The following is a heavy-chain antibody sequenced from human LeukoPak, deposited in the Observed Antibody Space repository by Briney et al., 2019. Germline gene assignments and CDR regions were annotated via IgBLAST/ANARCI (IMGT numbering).Heavy chain of an antibody. CDR2: INPSGGST. J-gene: IGHJ6*03. CDR3: ARGGSGYPPHYYYYYYMDV. Sequence: ASVKVSCKASGYTFTSYYMHWVRQAPGQGLEWMGIINPSGGSTSYAQKFQGRVTMTRDMSTSTVYMELSSLRSEDTAVYYCARGGSGYPPHYYYYYYMDVWGKGTTVTVSS. CDR1: GYTFTSYY. V-gene: IGHV1-46*01. D-gene: IGHD3-22*01.